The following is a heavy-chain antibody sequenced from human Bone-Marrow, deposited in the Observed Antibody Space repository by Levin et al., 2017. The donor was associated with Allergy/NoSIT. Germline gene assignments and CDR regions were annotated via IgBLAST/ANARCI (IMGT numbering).Heavy chain of an antibody. J-gene: IGHJ3*02. Sequence: GESLKISCAVSGFTASNNYMNWVRQAPGEGLEWVSVIYTSGSTYYADSVRGRFTISRDKSKNTPYLQMNTMRAEDTAIYYCARQRGLFAAFDIWGRGTMVTVSS. CDR2: IYTSGST. CDR3: ARQRGLFAAFDI. V-gene: IGHV3-66*04. CDR1: GFTASNNY. D-gene: IGHD2-15*01.